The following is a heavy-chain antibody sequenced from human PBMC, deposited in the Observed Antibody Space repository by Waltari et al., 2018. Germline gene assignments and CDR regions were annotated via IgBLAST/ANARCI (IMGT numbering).Heavy chain of an antibody. D-gene: IGHD2-2*01. CDR3: ARHPYCSSTSCRENWFDP. CDR2: IKQDGSEK. J-gene: IGHJ5*02. CDR1: GFTFSSYW. Sequence: EVQLVESGGGLVQPGGSLRLSCAASGFTFSSYWMSWVRQAPGKGLEWVANIKQDGSEKYYVDSVKGRFTISRDNAKNSLYLQMNSLRAEDTAVYYCARHPYCSSTSCRENWFDPWGQGTLVTVSS. V-gene: IGHV3-7*01.